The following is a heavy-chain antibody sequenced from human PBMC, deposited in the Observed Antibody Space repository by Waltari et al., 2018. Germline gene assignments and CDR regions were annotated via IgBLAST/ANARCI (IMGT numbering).Heavy chain of an antibody. D-gene: IGHD3-10*01. CDR3: AHRFPTRGGWDSGLFDH. Sequence: QITLKESDPTRVRPTQTLALTCTFSGFPLSSNGVGVAWFRQPPGKPLEWLAVIYWDDDKRYNLPLRSRLTITKDTSKNQVVLTMTNMDPVDTAAYYCAHRFPTRGGWDSGLFDHWGQGTLVTVSS. CDR1: GFPLSSNGVG. CDR2: IYWDDDK. V-gene: IGHV2-5*02. J-gene: IGHJ4*02.